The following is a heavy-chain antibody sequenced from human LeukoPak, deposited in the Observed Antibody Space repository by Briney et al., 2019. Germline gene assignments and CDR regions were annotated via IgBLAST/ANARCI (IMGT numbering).Heavy chain of an antibody. CDR2: INHSGST. Sequence: SETLSLTCAVYGGSFSGYYWSWIRQSPGKGLEWIGEINHSGSTKYNPSLKSRVTMSVDTSKSQFSLKLSSVTAADTAVYYCARGPTTVTRAFDYWGQGTLVTVSS. J-gene: IGHJ4*02. V-gene: IGHV4-34*01. CDR1: GGSFSGYY. D-gene: IGHD4-17*01. CDR3: ARGPTTVTRAFDY.